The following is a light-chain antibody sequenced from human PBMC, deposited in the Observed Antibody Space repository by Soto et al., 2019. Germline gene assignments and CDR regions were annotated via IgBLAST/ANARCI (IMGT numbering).Light chain of an antibody. CDR1: SGHSSYI. CDR3: ETWDSNTRV. V-gene: IGLV4-60*03. J-gene: IGLJ2*01. CDR2: LEGSGSY. Sequence: QLVLTQSSSASASLGSSVKLTCTLSSGHSSYIIAWHQQQPGKAPRYLMKLEGSGSYNKGSGVPDRFSGSSSGADRYLTISNLQSADEGDYYCETWDSNTRVFGGGTKLTVL.